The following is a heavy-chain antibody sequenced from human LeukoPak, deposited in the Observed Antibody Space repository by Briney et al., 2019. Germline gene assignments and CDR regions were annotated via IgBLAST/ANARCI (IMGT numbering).Heavy chain of an antibody. CDR2: ISSSSSYI. CDR1: GFTFNSYS. J-gene: IGHJ2*01. V-gene: IGHV3-21*01. D-gene: IGHD2-15*01. CDR3: ARVSLYSLNLFWYFDL. Sequence: PGGSLRLSCAASGFTFNSYSMNWVRQAPGKGLEWVSSISSSSSYIKYADSVKGRFTISRDNAKNSLYLQMNSLRAEDTAVYYCARVSLYSLNLFWYFDLWGRGTLVTVSS.